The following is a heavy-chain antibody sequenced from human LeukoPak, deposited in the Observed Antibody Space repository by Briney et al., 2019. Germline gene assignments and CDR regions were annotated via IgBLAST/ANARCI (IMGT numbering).Heavy chain of an antibody. CDR2: MNPNSGNT. V-gene: IGHV1-8*02. CDR3: ARDHDSSGNGPGY. J-gene: IGHJ4*02. CDR1: GYTFTSYG. Sequence: ASVKVSCKASGYTFTSYGISWVRQATGQGLEWMGWMNPNSGNTGYAQKFQGRVTMTRNTSISTAYMELSSLRSEDTAVYYCARDHDSSGNGPGYWGQGTLVTVSS. D-gene: IGHD3-22*01.